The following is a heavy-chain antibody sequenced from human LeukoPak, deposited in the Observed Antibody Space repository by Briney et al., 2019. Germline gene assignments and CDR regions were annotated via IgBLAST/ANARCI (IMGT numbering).Heavy chain of an antibody. CDR3: ARDETGQLVPWFDP. CDR2: IIPIFGTA. Sequence: GASVTVSYKASGGTFNSYAISWVRQAPGQGLEWMGRIIPIFGTANYAQKFQGRVTITADKSTSTAYMELSSLRSEDTAVYYCARDETGQLVPWFDPWGQGTLVTVSS. D-gene: IGHD6-6*01. V-gene: IGHV1-69*06. CDR1: GGTFNSYA. J-gene: IGHJ5*02.